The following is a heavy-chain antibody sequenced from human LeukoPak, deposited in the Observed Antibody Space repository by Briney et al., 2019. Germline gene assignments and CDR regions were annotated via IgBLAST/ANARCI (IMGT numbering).Heavy chain of an antibody. D-gene: IGHD1-26*01. Sequence: PGGSLRLYCAASGFTFSSYGMHWVRQAPGKGLEGVAFIRYDGSNKYYADSVKGRFTISRDNSKNTLYLQMNSLRAEDTAVYYCAKDPQKWESYFDYWGQGTLVTVSS. CDR2: IRYDGSNK. CDR3: AKDPQKWESYFDY. CDR1: GFTFSSYG. V-gene: IGHV3-30*02. J-gene: IGHJ4*02.